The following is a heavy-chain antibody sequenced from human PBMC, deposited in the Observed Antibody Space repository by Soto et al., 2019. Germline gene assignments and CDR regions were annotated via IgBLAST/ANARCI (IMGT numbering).Heavy chain of an antibody. CDR2: ISGSGGST. Sequence: GGSLRLSCAASGFTYSSYAMSWVRQAPGKGLEWVSAISGSGGSTYYADSVKGRFTISRDNSKNTLYLQMNSLRAEDTAVYYCAKEEDRHIVVVIAIRAFDIWGQGTMVTVSS. D-gene: IGHD2-21*01. CDR3: AKEEDRHIVVVIAIRAFDI. CDR1: GFTYSSYA. J-gene: IGHJ3*02. V-gene: IGHV3-23*01.